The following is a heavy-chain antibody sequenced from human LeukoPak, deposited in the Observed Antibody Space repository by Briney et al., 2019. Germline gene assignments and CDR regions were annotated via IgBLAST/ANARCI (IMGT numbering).Heavy chain of an antibody. J-gene: IGHJ4*02. CDR3: ARDGLGYCSGGSCYRAYYFDY. D-gene: IGHD2-15*01. Sequence: ASVKVSCKASGGTFSSYAISWVRQAPGQGLEWMGGIIPIFGTANYAQKFQGRVTITADESTSTAYMELSNLRSEDTAVYYCARDGLGYCSGGSCYRAYYFDYWGQGTLVTVSS. V-gene: IGHV1-69*13. CDR1: GGTFSSYA. CDR2: IIPIFGTA.